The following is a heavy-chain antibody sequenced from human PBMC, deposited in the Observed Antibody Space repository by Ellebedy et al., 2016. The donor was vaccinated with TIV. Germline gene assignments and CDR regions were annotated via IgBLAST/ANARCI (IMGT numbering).Heavy chain of an antibody. D-gene: IGHD6-19*01. CDR3: ARDSTSGASASFRFDP. J-gene: IGHJ5*02. CDR1: GGTFSSYT. Sequence: AASVKVSCKASGGTFSSYTISWVRQAPGQGLEWMGGIIPIFATANYAQKFQGRVTITADESTSTAYMELSSLRSEDTAVYYCARDSTSGASASFRFDPWGQGTLVIVSS. V-gene: IGHV1-69*13. CDR2: IIPIFATA.